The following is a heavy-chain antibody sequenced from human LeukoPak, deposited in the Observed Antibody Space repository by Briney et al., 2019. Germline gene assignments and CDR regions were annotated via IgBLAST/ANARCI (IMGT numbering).Heavy chain of an antibody. CDR2: IMPLFGTA. Sequence: ASEKVSCKTSGGTFNNSAISWVRQAPGQGLEWLGGIMPLFGTAGYAQKFQGGVTITKDESTRTVYLELTSLTSDDTAVYYCARDVHGDYGSGWFDPWGQGTLVSVSS. CDR1: GGTFNNSA. J-gene: IGHJ5*02. V-gene: IGHV1-69*05. D-gene: IGHD4-17*01. CDR3: ARDVHGDYGSGWFDP.